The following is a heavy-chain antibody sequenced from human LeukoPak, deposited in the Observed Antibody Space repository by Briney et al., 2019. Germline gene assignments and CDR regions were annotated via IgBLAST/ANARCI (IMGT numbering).Heavy chain of an antibody. V-gene: IGHV1-46*01. CDR3: ASRPGHYYYYYGMDV. Sequence: ASVKVSCKASGYTFTSYYMHWVRQAPGQGLEWMGIINPSGGSTSYTQKFQGRVTMTRDMSTSTVYMELSSLRSEDTAVYYCASRPGHYYYYYGMDVWGQGTTVTVSS. J-gene: IGHJ6*02. CDR2: INPSGGST. CDR1: GYTFTSYY. D-gene: IGHD7-27*01.